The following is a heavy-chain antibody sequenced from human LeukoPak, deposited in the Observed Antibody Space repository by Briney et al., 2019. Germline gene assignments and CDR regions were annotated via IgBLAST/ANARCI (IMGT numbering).Heavy chain of an antibody. CDR1: GYRFTSYW. Sequence: GESLKISFKGSGYRFTSYWIGWVRPMPGKGLEWMGVIYPGDSDTRYSPSFQGQVTISADKSISTAYLQWSSLKASDTAMYYCARRPVAVAGTPLDYWGQGTLVTVSS. CDR2: IYPGDSDT. CDR3: ARRPVAVAGTPLDY. J-gene: IGHJ4*02. V-gene: IGHV5-51*01. D-gene: IGHD6-19*01.